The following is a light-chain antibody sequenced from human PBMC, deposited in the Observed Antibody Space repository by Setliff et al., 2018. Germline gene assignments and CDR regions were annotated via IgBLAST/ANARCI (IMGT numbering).Light chain of an antibody. V-gene: IGLV2-14*03. J-gene: IGLJ1*01. Sequence: QSALAQPASVSGSPGQSITIYCIGSSSDSGAYDYVAWYQQHPGKAPKLMIYDVSHRPSGVSHRFSASKSGNTASLTISGLQVEDEADYYCSSYSTRTSLEVFGTGTKGTVL. CDR2: DVS. CDR3: SSYSTRTSLEV. CDR1: SSDSGAYDY.